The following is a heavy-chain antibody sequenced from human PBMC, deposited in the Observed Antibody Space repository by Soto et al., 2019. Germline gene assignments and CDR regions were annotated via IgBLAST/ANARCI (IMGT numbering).Heavy chain of an antibody. J-gene: IGHJ4*02. V-gene: IGHV3-74*01. CDR2: INSDGSTT. D-gene: IGHD6-13*01. CDR1: GFTFSDHW. CDR3: ARGYSRGPDY. Sequence: EVQLVESGGGLVQPGGSLRLSCAASGFTFSDHWMHWVRQVPGKGLVWVARINSDGSTTTYADCVKRRVTISRANARNTLYLQMDSLRAEVTALYYCARGYSRGPDYWGQGTLVTVSS.